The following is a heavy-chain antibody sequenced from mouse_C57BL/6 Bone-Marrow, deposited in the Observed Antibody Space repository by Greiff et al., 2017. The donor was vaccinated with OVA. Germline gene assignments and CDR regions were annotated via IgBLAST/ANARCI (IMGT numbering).Heavy chain of an antibody. CDR2: GQGLEWIG. V-gene: IGHV1-87*01. J-gene: IGHJ4*01. CDR1: YTFSRRVH. CDR3: SEDSAVYYCACFGYGYAMDY. D-gene: IGHD2-10*02. Sequence: QVQLQQSGPELARPWASVKISCQAFYTFSRRVHFAMRDTNYWMQWVKHRPGQGLEWIGAIYPGNGDTSYNQKFKGKAALTADKSSSTAYMPLSSLTSEDSAVYYCACFGYGYAMDYWGQGTSVTVSS.